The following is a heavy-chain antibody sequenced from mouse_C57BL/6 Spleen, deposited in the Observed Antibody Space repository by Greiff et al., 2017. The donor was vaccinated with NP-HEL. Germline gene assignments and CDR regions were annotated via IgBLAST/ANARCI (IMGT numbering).Heavy chain of an antibody. Sequence: EVMLVESEGGLVQPGSSMKLSCTASGFTFSDYYMAWVRQVPEKGLEWVANINYDGSSTYYLDSLKSRFIISRDNAKNILYLQMSSLKSEDTATYYCARGDDGYFDYWGQGTTLTVSS. CDR2: INYDGSST. CDR3: ARGDDGYFDY. J-gene: IGHJ2*01. V-gene: IGHV5-16*01. D-gene: IGHD2-3*01. CDR1: GFTFSDYY.